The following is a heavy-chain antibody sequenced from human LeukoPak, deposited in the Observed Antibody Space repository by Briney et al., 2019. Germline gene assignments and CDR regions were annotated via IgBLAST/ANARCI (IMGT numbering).Heavy chain of an antibody. CDR3: ARWVVRDYVWGSYRPHYYGMDV. CDR2: MNPNSGNT. J-gene: IGHJ6*02. Sequence: ASVKVSCKASGYTFTSYDINWVRQATGQGLEWMGWMNPNSGNTGYAQKFQGRVTMTRNTSISTAYMELSSLRSEDTAVYYCARWVVRDYVWGSYRPHYYGMDVWGQGTTVTVSS. D-gene: IGHD3-16*02. CDR1: GYTFTSYD. V-gene: IGHV1-8*01.